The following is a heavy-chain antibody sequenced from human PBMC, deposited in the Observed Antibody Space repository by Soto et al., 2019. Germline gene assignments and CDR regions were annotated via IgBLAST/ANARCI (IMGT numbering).Heavy chain of an antibody. CDR3: AKSGSVPYYYYGLDV. V-gene: IGHV1-18*01. J-gene: IGHJ6*02. CDR2: ISTYNGDA. Sequence: ASVKVSCKTSGYTFSRSGIIWVRQAPGQGLEWMGWISTYNGDANYAQKLQGRVTMTTDTSTSTAFMELGSLTSDDTAVYYCAKSGSVPYYYYGLDVWGQGTTVTVSS. D-gene: IGHD1-26*01. CDR1: GYTFSRSG.